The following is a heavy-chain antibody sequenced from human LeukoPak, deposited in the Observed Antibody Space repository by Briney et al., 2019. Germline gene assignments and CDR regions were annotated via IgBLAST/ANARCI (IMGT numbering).Heavy chain of an antibody. CDR2: IYYSGSA. CDR3: ARAPGGWSMDV. V-gene: IGHV4-59*01. J-gene: IGHJ6*02. Sequence: SETLSLTCTVSGDSISSYYWSWIRQPPGGGLEWIGYIYYSGSANYNPALKSRVTISVDTSKNQFSLKLSSVTAADTAVYYCARAPGGWSMDVWGQGTTVTVSS. D-gene: IGHD2-15*01. CDR1: GDSISSYY.